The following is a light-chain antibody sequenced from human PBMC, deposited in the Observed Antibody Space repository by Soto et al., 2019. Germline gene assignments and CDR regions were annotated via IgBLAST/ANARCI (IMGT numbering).Light chain of an antibody. CDR3: SSYTSSNSYV. V-gene: IGLV2-14*01. CDR2: AVS. CDR1: ISDVGAYNS. Sequence: QSVVTQPASVSGSPGQSIAISCTGTISDVGAYNSVSWYQQYPGKAPKLMIHAVSNRPSGVSDRFSGSKSGNTASLTISLLQAEDEADYYCSSYTSSNSYVFGSGTKVTIL. J-gene: IGLJ1*01.